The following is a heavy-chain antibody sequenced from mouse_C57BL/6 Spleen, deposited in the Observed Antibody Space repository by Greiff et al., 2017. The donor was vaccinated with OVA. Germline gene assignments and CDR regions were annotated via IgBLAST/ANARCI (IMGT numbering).Heavy chain of an antibody. D-gene: IGHD3-2*02. CDR3: ARRAQFTGFDY. J-gene: IGHJ2*01. CDR1: GYTFTSYW. V-gene: IGHV1-50*01. Sequence: QVQLQHPGAELVKPGASVKLSCKASGYTFTSYWMQWVKQRPGQGLEWIGEIDPSDSYTNYNQKFKGKATLTVDTSSSTAYMQLSSLTSEDSAVYYCARRAQFTGFDYWGQGTTLTVSS. CDR2: IDPSDSYT.